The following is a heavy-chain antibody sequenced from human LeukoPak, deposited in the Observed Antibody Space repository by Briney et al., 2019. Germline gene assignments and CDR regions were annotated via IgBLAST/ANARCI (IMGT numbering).Heavy chain of an antibody. CDR3: ARGGVVVDY. CDR2: IYTSGST. D-gene: IGHD3-3*01. V-gene: IGHV4-61*02. Sequence: SQTLSLTCTVSGGSISSGSYYWSWIRQPAGKGLEWIGRIYTSGSTNYNPSLKSRVTISVDTSKNQFSLKLSSVTAADTAVYHCARGGVVVDYWGQGTLVTVSS. J-gene: IGHJ4*02. CDR1: GGSISSGSYY.